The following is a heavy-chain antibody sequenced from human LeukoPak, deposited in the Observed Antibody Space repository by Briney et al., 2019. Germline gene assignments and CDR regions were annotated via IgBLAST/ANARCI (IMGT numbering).Heavy chain of an antibody. CDR2: IRYDGSNK. D-gene: IGHD4-17*01. CDR1: GFSFSSYG. J-gene: IGHJ2*01. V-gene: IGHV3-30*02. Sequence: GGSLRLSCAASGFSFSSYGMHWVRQAPGKGLEWVAFIRYDGSNKYYADSVKGRFTISRDNSKNTLYLQMNSLRAEDTAVYYCAKGGHADYGDYSHLWYFDLWGRGTLVTVSS. CDR3: AKGGHADYGDYSHLWYFDL.